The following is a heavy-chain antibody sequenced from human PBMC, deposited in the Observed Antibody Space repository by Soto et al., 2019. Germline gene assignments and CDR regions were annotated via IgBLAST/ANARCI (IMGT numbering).Heavy chain of an antibody. CDR1: GFTFSSFA. CDR3: AKAKASYCSGGSCYRGGFDV. Sequence: EVQLLESGAGLVEPGGSLRLSCAASGFTFSSFAMSWVRQPRGKGLEWVSAISGSGGSTSYPDSVKGRFTISSDNSKNTLYRQMNSLRGADTAVYYCAKAKASYCSGGSCYRGGFDVWGQGTMVTVAS. J-gene: IGHJ3*01. CDR2: ISGSGGST. D-gene: IGHD2-15*01. V-gene: IGHV3-23*01.